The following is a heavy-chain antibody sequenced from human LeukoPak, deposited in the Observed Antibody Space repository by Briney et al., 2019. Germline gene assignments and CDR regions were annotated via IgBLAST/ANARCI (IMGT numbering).Heavy chain of an antibody. CDR3: ARGGTAVAGKNAFDI. Sequence: GGSLRLSCAASGFTFSSYAMSWVRQAPGKGLEWVSAISGSGGSTYYADSVKGRFTISRDNSKNTLYLQMNSLRAEDTAVYYRARGGTAVAGKNAFDIWGQGTMVTVSS. CDR2: ISGSGGST. CDR1: GFTFSSYA. D-gene: IGHD6-19*01. J-gene: IGHJ3*02. V-gene: IGHV3-23*01.